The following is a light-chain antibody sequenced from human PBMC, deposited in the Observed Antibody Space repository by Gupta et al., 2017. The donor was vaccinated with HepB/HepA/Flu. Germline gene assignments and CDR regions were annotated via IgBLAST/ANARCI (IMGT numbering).Light chain of an antibody. V-gene: IGKV2-28*01. CDR1: QSLLSSNGYNY. J-gene: IGKJ2*02. CDR2: LGS. CDR3: MQSVRTPRT. Sequence: IVMTQSPLSLTVSPGEPASIYCRSRQSLLSSNGYNYLALYLQKPGQSPQLLIYLGSTRASGVPDRFSGSGSGTDFTLKISRVEAEDVGVYYCMQSVRTPRTFGQGTKVEIK.